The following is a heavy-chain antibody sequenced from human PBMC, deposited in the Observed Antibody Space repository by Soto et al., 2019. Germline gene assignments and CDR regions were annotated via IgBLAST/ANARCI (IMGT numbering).Heavy chain of an antibody. CDR1: GFTFSTYG. CDR2: IWYDGSNT. J-gene: IGHJ4*02. V-gene: IGHV3-33*01. Sequence: QVQLVESGGGVVQPGRSLSLSCAASGFTFSTYGMHWVRQAPGKGLEWVAVIWYDGSNTYYADSVKGRFTISRDNSKDTLYLQMNSLRAEDTAVYYCARAVGPFDYWGQGTLVTVSS. CDR3: ARAVGPFDY.